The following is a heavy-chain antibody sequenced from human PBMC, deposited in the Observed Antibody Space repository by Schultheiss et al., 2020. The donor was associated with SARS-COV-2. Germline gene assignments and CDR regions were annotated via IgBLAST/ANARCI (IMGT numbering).Heavy chain of an antibody. D-gene: IGHD2-15*01. CDR2: IYSGGST. J-gene: IGHJ6*02. V-gene: IGHV3-53*01. CDR1: GFTVSSNY. CDR3: AKIGYCSGGSCPYYYYYGIDV. Sequence: GESLKISCAASGFTVSSNYMSWVRQAPGKGLEWVSVIYSGGSTYYADSVKGRFTISRDNAKNTLYLQMNSLRAEDTAVYYCAKIGYCSGGSCPYYYYYGIDVWGQGTTVTVSS.